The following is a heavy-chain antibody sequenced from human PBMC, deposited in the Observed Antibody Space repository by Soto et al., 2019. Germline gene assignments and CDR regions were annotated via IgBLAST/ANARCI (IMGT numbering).Heavy chain of an antibody. CDR2: IDPSDSYT. J-gene: IGHJ6*02. V-gene: IGHV5-10-1*01. CDR1: GYTFTTYW. D-gene: IGHD6-13*01. CDR3: ARSFDSSSTYGMDV. Sequence: GESLKISCKSSGYTFTTYWINWVRQMPGKGLEWMGRIDPSDSYTKYSPSFQGHVITSADKSISTAYLHWSCLKASDTAIYYCARSFDSSSTYGMDVWGQGTTVTVSS.